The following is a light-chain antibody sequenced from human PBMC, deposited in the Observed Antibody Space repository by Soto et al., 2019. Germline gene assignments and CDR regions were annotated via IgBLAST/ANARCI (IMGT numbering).Light chain of an antibody. Sequence: EIVLPQSPATLSLSTGERATLSCRASQSVSSYLAWYQQKPGQAPRLLIYDASNRATGIPARFSGSGSGTDFTLTISSLEPEDFAVYYCQQRSNWPFTFGQGTRLEIK. V-gene: IGKV3-11*01. J-gene: IGKJ5*01. CDR3: QQRSNWPFT. CDR2: DAS. CDR1: QSVSSY.